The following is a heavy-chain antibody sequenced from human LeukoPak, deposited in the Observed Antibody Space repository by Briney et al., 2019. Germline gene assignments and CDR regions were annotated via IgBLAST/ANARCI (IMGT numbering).Heavy chain of an antibody. CDR3: AKDEGHGYSYGNFDY. V-gene: IGHV3-9*01. Sequence: QSGGSLRLSCVGSGVTLHDYAMHWVRQAPGKGLEWVSGIYWNSDRIDYADSVKGRFTISRDNAKNSLYLQMNSLRAEDTALYYCAKDEGHGYSYGNFDYWGQGTLVTVSS. D-gene: IGHD5-18*01. J-gene: IGHJ4*02. CDR1: GVTLHDYA. CDR2: IYWNSDRI.